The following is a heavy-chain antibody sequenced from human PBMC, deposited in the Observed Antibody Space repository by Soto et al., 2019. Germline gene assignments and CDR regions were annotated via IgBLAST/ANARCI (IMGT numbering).Heavy chain of an antibody. V-gene: IGHV1-18*01. CDR3: ARYCSSTSCDHYFDY. CDR2: ISPYNGDT. D-gene: IGHD2-2*01. CDR1: GYSFTNYD. Sequence: GASVKVSFKASGYSFTNYDISWVRQAPGQGLEWMGWISPYNGDTNYAQKLQGRVTMTTDTSTSTAYMELRSLRSDDTAVYYCARYCSSTSCDHYFDYWGQGTLVTVSS. J-gene: IGHJ4*02.